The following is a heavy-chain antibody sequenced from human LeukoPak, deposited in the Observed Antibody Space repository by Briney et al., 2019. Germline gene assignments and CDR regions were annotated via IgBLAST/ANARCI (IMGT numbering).Heavy chain of an antibody. CDR2: ISSRSSYI. CDR1: GFTFSSYS. CDR3: ARDYTAASEFCFDY. J-gene: IGHJ4*02. V-gene: IGHV3-21*01. Sequence: GGSLRLSCAASGFTFSSYSMNWVRQAPGKGLEWVSSISSRSSYIYYADSVKGRFTISRDNAKNSLYLQMNSLRAEDTAVYYCARDYTAASEFCFDYWGQGTLVTVSS. D-gene: IGHD2-15*01.